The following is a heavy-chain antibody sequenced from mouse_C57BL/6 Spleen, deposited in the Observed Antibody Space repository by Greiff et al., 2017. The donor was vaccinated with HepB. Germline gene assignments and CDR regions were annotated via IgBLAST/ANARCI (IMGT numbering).Heavy chain of an antibody. CDR1: GYTFTSYW. J-gene: IGHJ2*01. CDR2: IHPNSGST. Sequence: QVQLQQSGAELVKPGASVKLSCKASGYTFTSYWMHWVKQRPGHGLEWIGMIHPNSGSTNYNEKFKSKATLTVDKSSSTAYMQLSSLTSEDSAVYYCARSGITGFDYWGQGTTLTVSS. D-gene: IGHD1-1*01. CDR3: ARSGITGFDY. V-gene: IGHV1-64*01.